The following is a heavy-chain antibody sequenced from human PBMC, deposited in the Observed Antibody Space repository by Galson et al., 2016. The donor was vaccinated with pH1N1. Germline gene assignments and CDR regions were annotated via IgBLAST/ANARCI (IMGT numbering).Heavy chain of an antibody. D-gene: IGHD1-20*01. V-gene: IGHV5-51*03. J-gene: IGHJ4*02. Sequence: QSGAEVKKPGESLKISCKGSGYRFASQWIGWVRQMPGKGLEWMGIIYPDDSDTRYSPSFQGQVTISVDTSFSTAYLHWSSLKASDTAMYYCATSRSIAGIHFDYWGQGTLVTVSS. CDR1: GYRFASQW. CDR3: ATSRSIAGIHFDY. CDR2: IYPDDSDT.